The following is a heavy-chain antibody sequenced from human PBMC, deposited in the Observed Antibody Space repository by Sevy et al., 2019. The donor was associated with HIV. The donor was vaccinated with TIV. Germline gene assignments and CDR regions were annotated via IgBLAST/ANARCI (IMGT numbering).Heavy chain of an antibody. CDR2: IYTSGST. CDR3: ARGYCSGGSCRPMDV. J-gene: IGHJ6*02. CDR1: GGSISSYY. V-gene: IGHV4-4*07. Sequence: SETLSLTCTVSGGSISSYYWSWIRQPAGKGLEWIGRIYTSGSTNYNPSLKSRVTMSVDTSKNQFSLKLSSVTAADTAVYYCARGYCSGGSCRPMDVWGQGTTVTVSS. D-gene: IGHD2-15*01.